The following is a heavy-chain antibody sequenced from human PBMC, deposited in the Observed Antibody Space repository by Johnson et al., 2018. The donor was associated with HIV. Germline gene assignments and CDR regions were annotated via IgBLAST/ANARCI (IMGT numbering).Heavy chain of an antibody. Sequence: QVQLVESGGGVVQPGRSLRLSCAASGFTFSSYAMHWVRQAPGKGLEWVAFIRYDGSNKYYADSVKGRFTISRDNSKNTLYLQMNSLRAEDTAVYYCARSQPEEYSSSSDAFDIWGQGTMVTVSS. CDR2: IRYDGSNK. J-gene: IGHJ3*02. CDR3: ARSQPEEYSSSSDAFDI. D-gene: IGHD6-6*01. V-gene: IGHV3-33*08. CDR1: GFTFSSYA.